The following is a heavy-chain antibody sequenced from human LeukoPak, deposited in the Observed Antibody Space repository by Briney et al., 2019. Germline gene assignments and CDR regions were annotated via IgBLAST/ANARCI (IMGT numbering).Heavy chain of an antibody. CDR2: ISYDGSNK. CDR3: AKDIAQGGHYYYYYMDV. CDR1: GFTFSSYG. V-gene: IGHV3-30*18. D-gene: IGHD2-15*01. J-gene: IGHJ6*03. Sequence: GGSLRLSCAASGFTFSSYGMHWVRQAPGKGLEWVAVISYDGSNKYYADSVKGRFTISRDNSKNTLYLQMNSLRAEDTAVYYCAKDIAQGGHYYYYYMDVWGKGTTVTVSS.